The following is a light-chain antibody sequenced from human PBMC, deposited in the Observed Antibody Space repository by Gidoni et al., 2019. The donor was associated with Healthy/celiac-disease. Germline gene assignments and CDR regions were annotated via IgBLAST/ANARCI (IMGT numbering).Light chain of an antibody. V-gene: IGLV3-1*01. Sequence: SYELTQPPSVSVSPGQTASITCSGDKLGDKYACWYPQKQGQASVLGIYQDSKRPSGSPGRFSGSNSGNPATLTISGTQAMYEADYYCQAWDSSTVVFCGGPKLTVL. J-gene: IGLJ2*01. CDR1: KLGDKY. CDR2: QDS. CDR3: QAWDSSTVV.